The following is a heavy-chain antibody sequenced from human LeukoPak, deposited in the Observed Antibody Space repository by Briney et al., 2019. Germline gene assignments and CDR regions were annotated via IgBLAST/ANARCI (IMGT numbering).Heavy chain of an antibody. V-gene: IGHV4-4*02. Sequence: PSGTLSLTCAISGASISSTNWWIWVRQPPGKGLEWIGEMHHSGGTNYNPSLKSRITISVDKSKNQVFLRLNSVAAADTALYYCARAQEGCSRASCYLEPWGQGTLVTVSS. J-gene: IGHJ5*02. CDR2: MHHSGGT. D-gene: IGHD2-2*01. CDR1: GASISSTNW. CDR3: ARAQEGCSRASCYLEP.